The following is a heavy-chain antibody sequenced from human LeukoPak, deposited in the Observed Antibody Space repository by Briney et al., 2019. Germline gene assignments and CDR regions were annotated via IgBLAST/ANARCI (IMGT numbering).Heavy chain of an antibody. D-gene: IGHD2-8*01. CDR2: IKQDGSEK. V-gene: IGHV3-7*01. J-gene: IGHJ4*02. CDR1: GFTFSNYW. Sequence: GGSLRLSCAASGFTFSNYWMSWVRQAPGKGLEWAANIKQDGSEKYFVDSVKGRFTFSRDNAENSLYLLMNSLRAEDTAIYYCARLRWTCTNGACYTGFEYWGQGTLVTVSS. CDR3: ARLRWTCTNGACYTGFEY.